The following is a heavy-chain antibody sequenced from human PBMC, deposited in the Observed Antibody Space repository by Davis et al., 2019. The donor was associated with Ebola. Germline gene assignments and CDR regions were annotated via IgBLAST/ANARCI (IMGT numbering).Heavy chain of an antibody. CDR3: AKKEVHMITFGGVIVLSSYYGMDV. CDR2: MNPNSGNT. Sequence: ASVKVSCKASGYTFTGYYLHWVRQATGQGLEWMGWMNPNSGNTGYAQKFQGRVTMTRNTSISTAYMELSSLRSEDTAVYYCAKKEVHMITFGGVIVLSSYYGMDVWGQGTTVTVSS. CDR1: GYTFTGYY. D-gene: IGHD3-16*02. V-gene: IGHV1-8*02. J-gene: IGHJ6*02.